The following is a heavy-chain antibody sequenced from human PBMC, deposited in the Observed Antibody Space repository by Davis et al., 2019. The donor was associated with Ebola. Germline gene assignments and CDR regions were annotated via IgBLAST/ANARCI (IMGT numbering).Heavy chain of an antibody. CDR3: ASLTYQLLYLSYGMDV. D-gene: IGHD2-2*02. Sequence: PGGSLRLSCAASGFTFSSYWMSWVRQAPGKGLEWVANIKQDGSEKYYVDSVKGRFTISRDNAKNSLYLQMNSLRAEDTAVYYCASLTYQLLYLSYGMDVWGQGTTVTVSS. CDR2: IKQDGSEK. V-gene: IGHV3-7*03. J-gene: IGHJ6*02. CDR1: GFTFSSYW.